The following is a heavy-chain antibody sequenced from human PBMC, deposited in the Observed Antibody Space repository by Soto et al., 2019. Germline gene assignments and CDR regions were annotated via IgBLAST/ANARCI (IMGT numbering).Heavy chain of an antibody. Sequence: PSETLSLTCTVSCGSISTNYWSWIRQPPGKGLEWIGYISSSGYTNYNASLKSRITISIDTSKNQFSLKLTSVTAADTAVYYCASLHGARFDPWGQGTLVTVSS. CDR3: ASLHGARFDP. CDR1: CGSISTNY. CDR2: ISSSGYT. J-gene: IGHJ5*02. V-gene: IGHV4-4*08. D-gene: IGHD4-17*01.